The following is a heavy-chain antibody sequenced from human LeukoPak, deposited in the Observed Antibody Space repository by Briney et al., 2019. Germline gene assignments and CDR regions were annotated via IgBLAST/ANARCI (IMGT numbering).Heavy chain of an antibody. CDR1: GYTFTSYD. CDR3: ARGSGSYRPHYYYYYMDV. V-gene: IGHV1-8*01. D-gene: IGHD1-26*01. J-gene: IGHJ6*03. CDR2: MNPNSGNT. Sequence: ASVKVSCEASGYTFTSYDINWVRQATGQGLEWMGWMNPNSGNTGYAQKFQGRVTITRNTSISTAYMELSSLRSEDTAVYYCARGSGSYRPHYYYYYMDVWGKGTTVTISS.